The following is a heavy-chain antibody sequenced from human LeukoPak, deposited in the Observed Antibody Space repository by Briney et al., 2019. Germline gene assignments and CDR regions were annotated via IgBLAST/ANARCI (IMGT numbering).Heavy chain of an antibody. Sequence: PGGSLRLSCAASGFTFSSYDMNWVRQAPGKGLEWVSYISSSGDTIYYADSVKGRFAISRDNAKNSLYLQMNSLRAEDTAIYYCARNDCGVLDYWGQGTLVTVSS. CDR2: ISSSGDTI. V-gene: IGHV3-48*03. CDR3: ARNDCGVLDY. D-gene: IGHD4-17*01. CDR1: GFTFSSYD. J-gene: IGHJ4*02.